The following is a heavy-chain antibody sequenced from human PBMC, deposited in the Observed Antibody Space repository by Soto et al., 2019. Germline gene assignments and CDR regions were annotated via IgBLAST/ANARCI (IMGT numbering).Heavy chain of an antibody. Sequence: SETLSLTCTVSGGSISSYDWSWIRQPPGKGLEWIGYIYYSGSTNYNPSLKSRVTISVDTSKNQFSLKLSSVTAADTAVYYCARDYYDFWSGYLRGDYYYYYMDVWGKGTTVTVSS. CDR3: ARDYYDFWSGYLRGDYYYYYMDV. V-gene: IGHV4-59*01. D-gene: IGHD3-3*01. CDR2: IYYSGST. J-gene: IGHJ6*03. CDR1: GGSISSYD.